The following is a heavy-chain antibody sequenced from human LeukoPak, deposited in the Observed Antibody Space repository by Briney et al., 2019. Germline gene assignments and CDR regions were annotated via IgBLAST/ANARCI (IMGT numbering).Heavy chain of an antibody. CDR1: GYTFTSYG. J-gene: IGHJ1*01. D-gene: IGHD6-19*01. CDR3: ARDGNSSGWPEYFQH. CDR2: FSAYNGNT. V-gene: IGHV1-18*01. Sequence: ASVKVSCKASGYTFTSYGISWVRQALGQGLEWMGWFSAYNGNTNYAQKLQGRVTMTTDTSTSTAYMELRSLRSDDTAVYYCARDGNSSGWPEYFQHWGQGTLVTVSS.